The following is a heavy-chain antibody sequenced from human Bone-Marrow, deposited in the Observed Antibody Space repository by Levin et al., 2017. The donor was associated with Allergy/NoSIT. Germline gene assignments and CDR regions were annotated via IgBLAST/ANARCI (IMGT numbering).Heavy chain of an antibody. CDR1: GFTFRTNG. J-gene: IGHJ6*04. D-gene: IGHD1-26*01. CDR3: AKDWEPDTNYYYYGMDV. CDR2: ISYDGNTK. V-gene: IGHV3-30*18. Sequence: GGSLRLSCAASGFTFRTNGMHWVRQAPGKGLEWVAVISYDGNTKYYADSVKGRFTISKDDSKNTLSLQMNSLRPEDTAVYYCAKDWEPDTNYYYYGMDVWGKGTTVTVSS.